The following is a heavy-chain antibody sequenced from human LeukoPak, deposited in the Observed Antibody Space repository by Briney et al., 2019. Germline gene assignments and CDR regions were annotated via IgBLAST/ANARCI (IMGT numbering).Heavy chain of an antibody. CDR2: IFHSGST. CDR1: GGSISSNNW. CDR3: ASNYGSGSYYFDY. J-gene: IGHJ4*02. Sequence: SETLSLTCTVSGGSISSNNWWSWARQPPGKGLEWIGEIFHSGSTNYNPSLKSRVTILVDKSKNQFSLKLNSVTAADTAVYYCASNYGSGSYYFDYWGQGTLVTVSS. D-gene: IGHD3-10*01. V-gene: IGHV4-4*02.